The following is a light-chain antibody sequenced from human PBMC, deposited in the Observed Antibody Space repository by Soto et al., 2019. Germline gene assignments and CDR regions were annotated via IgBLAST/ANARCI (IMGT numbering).Light chain of an antibody. CDR3: HQRQSWLRT. V-gene: IGKV3D-11*01. CDR2: LTS. CDR1: QALNTR. J-gene: IGKJ1*01. Sequence: EIVFTQSPAALSAFPGDRVTLSCIPSQALNTRLAWYQHKPGQAPRLLIYLTSNRAAGVKARLSAWGSETGLTITISDVEPADFAVYSCHQRQSWLRTFGQGTKVDIK.